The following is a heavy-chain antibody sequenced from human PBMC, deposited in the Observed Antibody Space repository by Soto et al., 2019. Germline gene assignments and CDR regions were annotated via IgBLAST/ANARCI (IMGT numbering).Heavy chain of an antibody. D-gene: IGHD6-13*01. J-gene: IGHJ6*02. CDR1: GGTFSSYA. CDR3: ARPGIAAAGKRVYYYGMDV. V-gene: IGHV1-69*01. Sequence: QVQLVQSGAEVKKPGSSVKVSCKASGGTFSSYAISWVRQAPGQGLEWMGGIIPIFGTANYAQKFQGRVTITADESTSTAYMELSSLRSEDTAVYYCARPGIAAAGKRVYYYGMDVWGQGTTVTVSS. CDR2: IIPIFGTA.